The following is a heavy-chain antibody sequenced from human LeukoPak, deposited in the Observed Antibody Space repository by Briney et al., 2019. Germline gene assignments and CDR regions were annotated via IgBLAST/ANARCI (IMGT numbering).Heavy chain of an antibody. CDR3: TRHYGWSNYN. CDR2: IKQDGSEK. Sequence: PGGSLRLSCAASGFTFNADWMAWVRQAPGKGLEWVANIKQDGSEKYYVASVKGRFTISRDNSKNSLYLQMNSLRADDTAVYYCTRHYGWSNYNWGQGTLVTVSS. D-gene: IGHD6-19*01. CDR1: GFTFNADW. J-gene: IGHJ1*01. V-gene: IGHV3-7*01.